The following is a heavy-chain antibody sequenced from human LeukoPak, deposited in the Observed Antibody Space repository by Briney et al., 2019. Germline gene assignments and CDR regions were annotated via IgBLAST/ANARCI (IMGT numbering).Heavy chain of an antibody. V-gene: IGHV1-18*01. J-gene: IGHJ3*02. CDR3: ARALTHAARSAFDI. CDR1: GYTFTSYG. D-gene: IGHD6-6*01. Sequence: ASVKVSCKAFGYTFTSYGISWVRQAPGQGLEWMGWISAYNGNTNYAQKLQGRVTMTRDTSTSTVYMELSSLRSEDTAVYYCARALTHAARSAFDIWGQGTMVTVSS. CDR2: ISAYNGNT.